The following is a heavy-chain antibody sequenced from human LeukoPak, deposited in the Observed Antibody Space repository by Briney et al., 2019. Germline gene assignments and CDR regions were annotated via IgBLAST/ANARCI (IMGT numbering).Heavy chain of an antibody. Sequence: PSETLSLTCAVSGGSFSGKYWTWIRQPPGKGLEWIGEITYSGSIYYNPSLKSRVTISVDTPKNQFSLKLNSVTAADTAVYYCARDLMTWGQGTLVTVSS. J-gene: IGHJ4*02. CDR2: ITYSGSI. CDR1: GGSFSGKY. V-gene: IGHV4-34*01. CDR3: ARDLMT.